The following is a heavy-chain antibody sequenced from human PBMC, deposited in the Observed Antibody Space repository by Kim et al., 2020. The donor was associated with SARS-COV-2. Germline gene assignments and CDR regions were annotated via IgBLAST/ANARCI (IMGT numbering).Heavy chain of an antibody. CDR2: IYYSGST. CDR1: GGSISSYY. V-gene: IGHV4-59*13. J-gene: IGHJ6*02. D-gene: IGHD3-10*01. Sequence: SETLSLTCTVSGGSISSYYWSWIRQPPGKGLEWIGYIYYSGSTNYNPSLKSRVTISVDTSNNQLALKLSSVTAADTAVYYFARSGSGSYLYYYYYGMDFWAQGTTVTVSS. CDR3: ARSGSGSYLYYYYYGMDF.